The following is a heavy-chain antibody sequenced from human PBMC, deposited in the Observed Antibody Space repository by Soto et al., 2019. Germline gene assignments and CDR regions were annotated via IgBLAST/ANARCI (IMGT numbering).Heavy chain of an antibody. CDR2: VYHTGRT. Sequence: SETLSLTCTVSGGSFMSGSYSWSWIRQPPGKGLEWIGYVYHTGRTSYTPSLKSRVSISMDTSKNQFSLNLDSVTAADTAVYFCARDFAYFDSWGQGTLVTVSS. J-gene: IGHJ4*02. D-gene: IGHD3-3*01. V-gene: IGHV4-61*01. CDR3: ARDFAYFDS. CDR1: GGSFMSGSYS.